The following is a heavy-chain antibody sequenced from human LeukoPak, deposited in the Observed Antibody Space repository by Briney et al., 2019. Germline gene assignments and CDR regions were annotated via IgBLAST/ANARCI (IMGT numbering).Heavy chain of an antibody. CDR3: ARDRGALSSRWYNWFDP. J-gene: IGHJ5*02. V-gene: IGHV4-34*01. D-gene: IGHD6-13*01. Sequence: SETLSLTCAVYGGSFSAYYWSWIRQPPGKGLEWIGEINHSGSTNYNPSLKSRVTISIDTSKNQFSLEMSSVTAADTAVYSCARDRGALSSRWYNWFDPWGQGTLVTVSS. CDR2: INHSGST. CDR1: GGSFSAYY.